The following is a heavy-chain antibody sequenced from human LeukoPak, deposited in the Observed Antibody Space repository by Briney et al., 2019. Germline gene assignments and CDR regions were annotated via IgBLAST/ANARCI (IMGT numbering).Heavy chain of an antibody. V-gene: IGHV4-38-2*01. CDR3: ARTTYYDFWSGYRADQFDP. CDR2: IYHSGST. CDR1: GYSISSGYY. Sequence: SETLSLTCAVSGYSISSGYYWGWIRQPPRKGLEWIGSIYHSGSTYYNPSLRSRVTISVDTSKNQFSLKLSSVTAADTAVYYCARTTYYDFWSGYRADQFDPWGQGTLVTVSS. J-gene: IGHJ5*02. D-gene: IGHD3-3*01.